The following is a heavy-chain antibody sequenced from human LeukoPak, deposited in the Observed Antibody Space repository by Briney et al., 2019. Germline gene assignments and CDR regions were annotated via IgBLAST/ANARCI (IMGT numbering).Heavy chain of an antibody. CDR3: ARDLEMSGVPAVPCDY. Sequence: GGSLRLSCAASGFTFSSYWMSWVRQAPGKGLEWVANIKQDGSEKYYVDSVKGRFTISRDNAKNSLYLQMNSLRAEDTAVYYCARDLEMSGVPAVPCDYWGQGTLVTVSS. V-gene: IGHV3-7*01. J-gene: IGHJ4*02. CDR1: GFTFSSYW. CDR2: IKQDGSEK. D-gene: IGHD2-2*01.